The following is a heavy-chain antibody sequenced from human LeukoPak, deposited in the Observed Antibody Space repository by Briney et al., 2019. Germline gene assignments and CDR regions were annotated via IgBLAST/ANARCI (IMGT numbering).Heavy chain of an antibody. CDR2: IYYSGST. D-gene: IGHD4-11*01. V-gene: IGHV4-59*01. CDR3: ARAYSNYGYYYYMDV. J-gene: IGHJ6*03. Sequence: SETLSLTCTVSGGSISSYYWSWIRQPPGKGLEWIGYIYYSGSTNYNPSLKSRVTISVDTSKNQFSLKLSSVTAADTAVYYCARAYSNYGYYYYMDVWGKGTTVTISS. CDR1: GGSISSYY.